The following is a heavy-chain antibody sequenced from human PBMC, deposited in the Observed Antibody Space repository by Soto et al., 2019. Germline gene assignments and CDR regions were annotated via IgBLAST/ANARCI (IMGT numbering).Heavy chain of an antibody. CDR3: ATRITVFGLLIPPFDP. J-gene: IGHJ5*02. Sequence: PXVTLSLTCAVYGGSVNGYYWNWMRQPPGKGLEWIGEINHTGGTHYNPSLKSRVTMSVDTSKNQFSLRLSSVTAADTAIYYCATRITVFGLLIPPFDPWGQGTQVTVSS. CDR2: INHTGGT. D-gene: IGHD3-3*01. CDR1: GGSVNGYY. V-gene: IGHV4-34*01.